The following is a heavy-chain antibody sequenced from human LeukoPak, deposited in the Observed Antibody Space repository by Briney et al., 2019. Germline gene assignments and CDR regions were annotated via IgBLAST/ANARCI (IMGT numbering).Heavy chain of an antibody. CDR1: GYTFTSHG. D-gene: IGHD6-13*01. V-gene: IGHV1-18*01. CDR2: ISAYNGNT. CDR3: ARTGIAAAGPNWFDP. J-gene: IGHJ5*02. Sequence: GASVKVSCKASGYTFTSHGISWVRQAPGQGLEWMGWISAYNGNTNYAQKLQGRVTMTTDTSTSTAYMELRSLRSDDTAVYYCARTGIAAAGPNWFDPWSQGTLVTVSS.